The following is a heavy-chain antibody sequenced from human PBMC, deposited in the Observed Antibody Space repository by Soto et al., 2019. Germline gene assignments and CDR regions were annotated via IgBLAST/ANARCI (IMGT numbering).Heavy chain of an antibody. D-gene: IGHD5-12*01. V-gene: IGHV3-23*01. J-gene: IGHJ4*02. Sequence: EVQLLESGGGLVQPGGSLRLSCAASGFTFSNYAMSWVRQAPGKGLEWVSSISSSGGSTYYADSVKGRFTISRDNSKNTRYLQMNSLRAEDTAVYYCAKEAGRDGYNVDYWGQGTLVTVSS. CDR1: GFTFSNYA. CDR3: AKEAGRDGYNVDY. CDR2: ISSSGGST.